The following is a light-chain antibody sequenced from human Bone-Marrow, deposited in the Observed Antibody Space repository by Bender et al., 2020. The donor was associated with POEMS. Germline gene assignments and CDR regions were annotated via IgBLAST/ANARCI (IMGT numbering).Light chain of an antibody. J-gene: IGLJ1*01. CDR1: NIGKKH. CDR2: RNTNRPSAI. V-gene: IGLV3-9*01. Sequence: SYELTQPLSVSVALGQTARIPCEGPNIGKKHVHWYRQKPGQAPVLVIFRNTNRPSAINRPSDIPDRFSGSNSGDTATLTISGAQAGDEADYYCHVWDSSSEVFGSGTKVTVL. CDR3: HVWDSSSEV.